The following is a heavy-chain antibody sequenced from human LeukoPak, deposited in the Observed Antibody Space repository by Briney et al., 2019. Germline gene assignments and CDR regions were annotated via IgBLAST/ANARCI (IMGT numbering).Heavy chain of an antibody. J-gene: IGHJ6*02. CDR2: INHNGNVN. V-gene: IGHV3-7*03. D-gene: IGHD3-16*01. CDR3: ARGGGLDV. Sequence: GGSLRLSCAASGFTLSSYWMNWARQAPGKGLEWVASINHNGNVNYYVDSVKGRFTISRDNAKNSLYLQMSNLRAEDTAVYFWARGGGLDVWGQGATVTVSS. CDR1: GFTLSSYW.